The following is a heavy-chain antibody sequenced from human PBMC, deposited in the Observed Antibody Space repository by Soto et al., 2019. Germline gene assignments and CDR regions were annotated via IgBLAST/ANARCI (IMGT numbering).Heavy chain of an antibody. J-gene: IGHJ6*02. CDR3: ASNYGDNFPNYSYYGMDV. CDR1: GYTFTGYY. Sequence: QVQLVQSGAEVKKPGASVKVSCKTSGYTFTGYYMHWVRQAPGQGLEWMGWINPNSGGTNYAQNFQGRVTMTRDKSISTAYMELRSLGSDDTAVYYCASNYGDNFPNYSYYGMDVWGQGTTVTVSS. CDR2: INPNSGGT. D-gene: IGHD4-17*01. V-gene: IGHV1-2*02.